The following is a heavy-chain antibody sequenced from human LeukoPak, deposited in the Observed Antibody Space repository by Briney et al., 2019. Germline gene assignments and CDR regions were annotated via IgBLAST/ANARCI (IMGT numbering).Heavy chain of an antibody. D-gene: IGHD3-10*01. CDR3: AREDSGSYYNFYYFYMDV. J-gene: IGHJ6*03. CDR1: GGSISSSSYY. V-gene: IGHV4-39*07. Sequence: SETLSLTCTVSGGSISSSSYYWGWIRQPPGKGLEWIGSIYYSGSTYYNPSLKSRVTISADTSKNQFSLKLSSVTAADTDVYYCAREDSGSYYNFYYFYMDVWGKGTTVTISS. CDR2: IYYSGST.